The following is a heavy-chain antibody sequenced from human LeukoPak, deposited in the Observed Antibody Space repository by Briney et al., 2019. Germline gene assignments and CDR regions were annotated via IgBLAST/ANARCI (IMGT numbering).Heavy chain of an antibody. CDR2: INPNSGGT. J-gene: IGHJ4*02. CDR3: ARSSITMVRGVPLDY. Sequence: ASVKVSCKASGYTFTGYYMHWVRQAPGQGLEWMGWINPNSGGTNYAQKFQGRVTMTRDTSISTAYMELSRLRSDDTAVYYCARSSITMVRGVPLDYWGQGTLVTVSS. V-gene: IGHV1-2*02. CDR1: GYTFTGYY. D-gene: IGHD3-10*01.